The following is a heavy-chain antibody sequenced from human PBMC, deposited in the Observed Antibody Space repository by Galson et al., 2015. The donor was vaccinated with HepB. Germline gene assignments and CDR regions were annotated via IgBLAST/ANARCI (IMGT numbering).Heavy chain of an antibody. V-gene: IGHV3-23*01. CDR2: ITGSGDSTS. J-gene: IGHJ4*02. CDR3: ARKCACSSGWYFDY. Sequence: SLRLSCAVSEFTFSTYATSWVRQAPGKGLEWVSAITGSGDSTSYYADSVKGRFTISRDDSKNTLFLQMDSLRAEDTAVYYCARKCACSSGWYFDYWGQGTLVTVSS. CDR1: EFTFSTYA. D-gene: IGHD6-19*01.